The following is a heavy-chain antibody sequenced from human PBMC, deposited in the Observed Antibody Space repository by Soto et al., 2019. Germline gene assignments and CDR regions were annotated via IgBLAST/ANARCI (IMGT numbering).Heavy chain of an antibody. CDR1: GYTFTDYY. V-gene: IGHV1-2*02. Sequence: ASVKVSCKASGYTFTDYYVHWVRQAPGQGLEWMGWINPNVGGTNYARKSQGRVTMTRDTSISTVYMKLTRLSPDDTAIYYCARGGREVPRIPYDTWGQGTRVTVSS. J-gene: IGHJ5*02. D-gene: IGHD3-16*01. CDR3: ARGGREVPRIPYDT. CDR2: INPNVGGT.